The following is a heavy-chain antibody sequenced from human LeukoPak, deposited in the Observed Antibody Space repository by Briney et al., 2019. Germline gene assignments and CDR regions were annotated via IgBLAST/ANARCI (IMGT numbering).Heavy chain of an antibody. CDR2: ISYDGSIK. Sequence: GGSLRLSCAASGFTFSNYAIHWVRQAPGKGLEWVAVISYDGSIKYYADSVKGRFTISRDNSKNTLYLQMNSLRAEDTAVYYCARERDSSGCFDYWGQGTLDTVSS. CDR1: GFTFSNYA. J-gene: IGHJ4*02. D-gene: IGHD6-19*01. CDR3: ARERDSSGCFDY. V-gene: IGHV3-30-3*01.